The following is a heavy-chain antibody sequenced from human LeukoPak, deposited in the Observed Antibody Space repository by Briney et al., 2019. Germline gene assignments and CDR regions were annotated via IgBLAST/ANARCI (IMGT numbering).Heavy chain of an antibody. J-gene: IGHJ5*02. Sequence: GGSLRLSCAASGFTFSNYGMHWVSQAPGKGLEWVAVVSDEGSVTYYADSVKGRFTISRDNFMNTLYLQMNSLRPEDTAEYYCTKEGLGSGSDFSAWFDPWGQGTLVSVSS. CDR3: TKEGLGSGSDFSAWFDP. D-gene: IGHD3-10*01. CDR2: VSDEGSVT. V-gene: IGHV3-30*18. CDR1: GFTFSNYG.